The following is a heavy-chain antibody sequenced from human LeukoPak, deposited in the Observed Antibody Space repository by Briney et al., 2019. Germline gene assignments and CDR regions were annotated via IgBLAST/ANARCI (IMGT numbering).Heavy chain of an antibody. CDR3: ARHSGYCSSTSCYRNRRGIDY. Sequence: SETLSLTCTVSGDSISGYYWSWIRQPPGKGLEWIGEINHSGSTNYNPSLKSRVTISVDTSKNQFSLKLSSVTAADTAVYYCARHSGYCSSTSCYRNRRGIDYWGQGTLVTVSS. J-gene: IGHJ4*02. D-gene: IGHD2-2*02. CDR2: INHSGST. CDR1: GDSISGYY. V-gene: IGHV4-34*01.